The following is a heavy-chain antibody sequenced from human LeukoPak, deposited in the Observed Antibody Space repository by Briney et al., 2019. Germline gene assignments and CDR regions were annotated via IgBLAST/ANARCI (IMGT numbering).Heavy chain of an antibody. V-gene: IGHV4-31*03. Sequence: SETLSLTCTVSGGSISRGGYYWSWIRQHPGKGLEWIGYIYYSGSTYYNPSLKSRVTISVDTSKNQFSLKLSSVTAADTAVYYCARGRWFGELLSAPYYFDYWGQGTLVTVSS. CDR1: GGSISRGGYY. J-gene: IGHJ4*02. CDR2: IYYSGST. D-gene: IGHD3-10*01. CDR3: ARGRWFGELLSAPYYFDY.